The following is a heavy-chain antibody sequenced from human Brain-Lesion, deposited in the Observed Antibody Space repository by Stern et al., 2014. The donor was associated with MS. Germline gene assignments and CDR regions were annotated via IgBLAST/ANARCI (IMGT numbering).Heavy chain of an antibody. V-gene: IGHV3-74*02. CDR1: GFTFSNYW. Sequence: MQLVQSGGGFVQPGGSLRLSCAASGFTFSNYWMHWVRQAPGKGLVWVSRVNNDGRRTSYADSVKGRFTMSRDNAKNTLYLQMNSLRVEDTAIYYCARGERWFDSWGQGTLVTVSS. J-gene: IGHJ5*01. D-gene: IGHD3-10*01. CDR2: VNNDGRRT. CDR3: ARGERWFDS.